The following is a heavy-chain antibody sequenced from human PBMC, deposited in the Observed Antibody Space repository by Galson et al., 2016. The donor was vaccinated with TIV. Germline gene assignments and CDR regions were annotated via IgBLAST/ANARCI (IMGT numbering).Heavy chain of an antibody. CDR1: GGTFISYA. CDR2: IIPVFGTP. Sequence: SVKVSCKASGGTFISYAITWVRQAPGQGLEWMGTIIPVFGTPHYAQKFQGKITITADRSTTTAYLELSSLRSEDTAVYYCARRYSGSKNGFDMWGQGTMVTVSS. J-gene: IGHJ3*02. V-gene: IGHV1-69*06. CDR3: ARRYSGSKNGFDM. D-gene: IGHD1-26*01.